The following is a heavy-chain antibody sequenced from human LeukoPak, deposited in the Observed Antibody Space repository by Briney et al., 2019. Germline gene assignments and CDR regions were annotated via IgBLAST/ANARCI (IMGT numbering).Heavy chain of an antibody. CDR1: GFTFSNAW. J-gene: IGHJ4*02. CDR2: IKRKSDGGTT. CDR3: TTYDSSGYFYFDY. V-gene: IGHV3-15*01. D-gene: IGHD3-22*01. Sequence: GGSLRPSCAASGFTFSNAWMSWVRQAPGKGLEWVGRIKRKSDGGTTDYAAPVKGRFTISRDDSKNTLYLQMNSLKTEDTAVYYCTTYDSSGYFYFDYWGQGTLVTVSS.